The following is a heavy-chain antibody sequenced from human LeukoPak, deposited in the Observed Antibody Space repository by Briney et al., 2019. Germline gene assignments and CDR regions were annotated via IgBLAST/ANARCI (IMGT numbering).Heavy chain of an antibody. CDR3: ARGQFLYDFWSGYPQFDP. V-gene: IGHV4-34*01. Sequence: PSETLSLTCAVYGGSFSGYYWSWIRQPPGRGLEWIGEINHSGSTNYNPSLKCRVTISVDTSKNQFSLKLSSVTAADTAVYYCARGQFLYDFWSGYPQFDPWGQGTLVTVSS. J-gene: IGHJ5*02. D-gene: IGHD3-3*01. CDR1: GGSFSGYY. CDR2: INHSGST.